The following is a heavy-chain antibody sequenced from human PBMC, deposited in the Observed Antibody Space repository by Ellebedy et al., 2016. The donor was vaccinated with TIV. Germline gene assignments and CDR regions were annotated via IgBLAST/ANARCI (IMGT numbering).Heavy chain of an antibody. J-gene: IGHJ4*02. CDR3: ASDRYCSSTSCPSYFDY. Sequence: SETLSLTXTVSGGSISSGGYYWSWIRQHPGKGLEWIGYIYYSGSTYYNPSLKSRVTISVDTSKNQFSLKLSSVTAAATAVYYCASDRYCSSTSCPSYFDYWGQGTLVTVSS. CDR2: IYYSGST. D-gene: IGHD2-2*01. CDR1: GGSISSGGYY. V-gene: IGHV4-31*03.